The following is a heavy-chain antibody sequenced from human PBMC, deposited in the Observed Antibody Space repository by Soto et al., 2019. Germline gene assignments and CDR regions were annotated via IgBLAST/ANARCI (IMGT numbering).Heavy chain of an antibody. CDR3: ARRARPDFYYMDV. J-gene: IGHJ6*03. D-gene: IGHD6-6*01. Sequence: GGSLRLSCAASGFTFSSYAMSWVRQAPGKGLEWVSAISGNGGSTYYADSVQGRFTISRDNSKNTVYLQMGSLRAEDMAVYYCARRARPDFYYMDVWGEGTTVTVSS. CDR2: ISGNGGST. CDR1: GFTFSSYA. V-gene: IGHV3-23*01.